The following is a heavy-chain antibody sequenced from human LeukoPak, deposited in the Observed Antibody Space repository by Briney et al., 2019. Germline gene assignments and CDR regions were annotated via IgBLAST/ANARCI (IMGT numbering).Heavy chain of an antibody. CDR3: ARRAREWVVPAATEEDWFDP. J-gene: IGHJ5*02. V-gene: IGHV1-69*13. CDR2: IIPIFGTA. CDR1: GGTFSSYA. D-gene: IGHD2-2*01. Sequence: ASVKVSCKASGGTFSSYAISWVRQAPGQGLEWMGRIIPIFGTANYAQKFQGRVTITADESTSTAYMELSSLRSEDTAVYYCARRAREWVVPAATEEDWFDPWGQGTLVTVSS.